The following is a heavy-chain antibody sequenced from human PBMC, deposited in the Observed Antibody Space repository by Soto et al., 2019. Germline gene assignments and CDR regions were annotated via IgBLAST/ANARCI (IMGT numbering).Heavy chain of an antibody. CDR2: IGGRGIAT. CDR3: ARDPLITGDGPFDY. Sequence: EVHLLESGGGLVQPGGSLRLSCEASGLTFSTYAMSWVRQPPGKGLEWVSGIGGRGIATFYADSVKGRFTISRDNAKNTLYLQMSSLRVEDTAVYYCARDPLITGDGPFDYWGRGTLVTVSS. V-gene: IGHV3-23*01. J-gene: IGHJ4*02. CDR1: GLTFSTYA. D-gene: IGHD1-20*01.